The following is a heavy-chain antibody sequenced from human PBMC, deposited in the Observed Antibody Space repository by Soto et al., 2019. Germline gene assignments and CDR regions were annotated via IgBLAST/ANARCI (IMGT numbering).Heavy chain of an antibody. D-gene: IGHD5-12*01. Sequence: QVQLVQSGAEVKRPGSSAKVSCEASGGTFSSLGFTWVRQAPGQGLEWMGGIIPISGRTTFAPKFLGRVTITADESTRTTYMELTALTSDDTAIYYCATRGTQGRWLEFADYWGQGTLVTVSS. CDR2: IIPISGRT. CDR3: ATRGTQGRWLEFADY. CDR1: GGTFSSLG. J-gene: IGHJ4*02. V-gene: IGHV1-69*01.